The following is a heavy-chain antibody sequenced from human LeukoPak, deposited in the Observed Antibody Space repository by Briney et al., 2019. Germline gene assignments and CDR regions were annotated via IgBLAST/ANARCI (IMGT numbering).Heavy chain of an antibody. D-gene: IGHD3-10*01. CDR2: INPSGGST. CDR1: GYTFTSYF. V-gene: IGHV1-46*01. Sequence: ASVKVSCKASGYTFTSYFIHWVRQAPGQGLEGMGPINPSGGSTTYAQKFQGRVTMTRDTSTSTVYMELSSLRSDDTAVYYCARGLMSMVRDVWGQGTTVTVSS. CDR3: ARGLMSMVRDV. J-gene: IGHJ6*02.